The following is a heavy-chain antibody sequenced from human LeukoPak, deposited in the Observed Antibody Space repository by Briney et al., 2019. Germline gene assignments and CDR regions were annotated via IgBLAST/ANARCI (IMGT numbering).Heavy chain of an antibody. J-gene: IGHJ5*02. D-gene: IGHD6-13*01. CDR2: ICVYYGNT. CDR1: VYTFTSYG. CDR3: ARWASNTGRGRSSWYSNWFDL. V-gene: IGHV1-18*01. Sequence: ASVKVSRKATVYTFTSYGFCWVRQAPGQGLEWVGLICVYYGNTNYAQKLQRRVTMPTDTSASTAYMELRRLRCDDTAVYYCARWASNTGRGRSSWYSNWFDLWGQGTLVTVSS.